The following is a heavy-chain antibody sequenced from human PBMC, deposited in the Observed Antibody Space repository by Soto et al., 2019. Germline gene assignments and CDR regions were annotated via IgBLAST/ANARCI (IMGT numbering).Heavy chain of an antibody. V-gene: IGHV5-10-1*01. D-gene: IGHD6-13*01. CDR3: ASGEQPLVGSYYYGMDV. CDR1: GYSFTSYW. Sequence: GDSLKISCKGSGYSFTSYWISWVLQMPGKGLERMGRIDPSDSYTNYSPSFQGHVTISADKSISTAYLQWSSLKASDTAMYYCASGEQPLVGSYYYGMDVWGHGTTVTVSS. CDR2: IDPSDSYT. J-gene: IGHJ6*02.